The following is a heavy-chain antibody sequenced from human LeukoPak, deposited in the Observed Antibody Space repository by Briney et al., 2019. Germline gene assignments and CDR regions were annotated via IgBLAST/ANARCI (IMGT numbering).Heavy chain of an antibody. CDR3: ARRGYYDTSGYLFDD. Sequence: PGGSLRLSCAASGFTFSSYEMNWVRQAPGRGLEWVSYISSSGSSIYYVDSVKGRFIISRDNAKNSLFLRMNSLRAEDTAVYYCARRGYYDTSGYLFDDWGQGTLVTVSS. J-gene: IGHJ4*02. V-gene: IGHV3-48*03. CDR2: ISSSGSSI. D-gene: IGHD3-22*01. CDR1: GFTFSSYE.